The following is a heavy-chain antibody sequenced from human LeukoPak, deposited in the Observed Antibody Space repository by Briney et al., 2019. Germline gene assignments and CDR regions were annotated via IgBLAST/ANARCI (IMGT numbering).Heavy chain of an antibody. CDR1: GGSISSYY. D-gene: IGHD5-18*01. V-gene: IGHV4-59*01. Sequence: SETLSLTCTVSGGSISSYYWSWIRQPPGKGLEWIGYIYYSGSTNCNPSLKSRVTISVDTSKNQFSLKLSSVTAADTAVYYCARFRGYSYALDYWGQGTLVTVSS. CDR2: IYYSGST. CDR3: ARFRGYSYALDY. J-gene: IGHJ4*02.